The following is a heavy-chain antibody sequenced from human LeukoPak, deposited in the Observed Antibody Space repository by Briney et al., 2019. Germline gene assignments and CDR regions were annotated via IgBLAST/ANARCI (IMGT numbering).Heavy chain of an antibody. CDR2: IYYSGST. V-gene: IGHV4-59*11. D-gene: IGHD3-3*01. CDR1: GGSISSHY. J-gene: IGHJ5*02. CDR3: ARVGYDFWSGYYRWFDP. Sequence: SETLSLTCTVSGGSISSHYWSWIRHPPGKGLEWIGYIYYSGSTNYNPSLKSRVTISVDTSKNQFSLKLSSVTAADTAVYYCARVGYDFWSGYYRWFDPWGQGTLVTVSS.